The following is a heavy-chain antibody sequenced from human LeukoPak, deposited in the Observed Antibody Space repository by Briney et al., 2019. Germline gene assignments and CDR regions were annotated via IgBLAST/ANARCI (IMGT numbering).Heavy chain of an antibody. CDR2: ISGGGST. CDR3: AKGLRGTPVDY. J-gene: IGHJ4*02. CDR1: GFTFSNYV. V-gene: IGHV3-23*01. D-gene: IGHD1-1*01. Sequence: GGSLRLSCAASGFTFSNYVMSWVRQAPGKGLEWVSAISGGGSTYYADSVKGRFTISRDNSKNTLYLQMNSLRAEDTAVYYCAKGLRGTPVDYWGQGTLVTVSS.